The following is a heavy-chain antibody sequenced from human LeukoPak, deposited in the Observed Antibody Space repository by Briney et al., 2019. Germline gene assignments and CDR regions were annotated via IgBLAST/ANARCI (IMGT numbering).Heavy chain of an antibody. CDR2: INHSGST. V-gene: IGHV4-34*01. CDR3: ARGRVGWFDP. D-gene: IGHD1-26*01. Sequence: PETLSLTCAVYGGSFSDYYWSWIRQPPGKGLEWIGEINHSGSTNYNPSLKSRVTISVDTSKNQFSLKLSSVTAADTAVYYCARGRVGWFDPWGQGTLVTVSS. J-gene: IGHJ5*02. CDR1: GGSFSDYY.